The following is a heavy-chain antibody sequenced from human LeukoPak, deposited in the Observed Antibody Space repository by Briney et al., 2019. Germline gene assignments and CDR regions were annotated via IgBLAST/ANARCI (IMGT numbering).Heavy chain of an antibody. D-gene: IGHD6-19*01. CDR1: GYTFTTHY. Sequence: GASVKVYCKASGYTFTTHYMHWVRQAPGQGLEWMGIINPSGGSTSYAQKFQGRVTMTRDTSASTVYMDLSNLRFEDTAVYYCARVLVGGYGGVGDYWGQGTLVTVSS. CDR3: ARVLVGGYGGVGDY. J-gene: IGHJ4*02. CDR2: INPSGGST. V-gene: IGHV1-46*01.